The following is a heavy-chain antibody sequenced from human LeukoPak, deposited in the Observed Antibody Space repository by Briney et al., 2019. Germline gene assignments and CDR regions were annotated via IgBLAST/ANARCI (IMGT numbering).Heavy chain of an antibody. CDR2: MNPNSGNT. V-gene: IGHV1-8*01. J-gene: IGHJ3*02. CDR1: GYTFTSYD. D-gene: IGHD3-10*01. Sequence: ASVTVSCKASGYTFTSYDINWVRQATGQGGEWMGWMNPNSGNTGYAQKFQGRVTITRNTSISTAYMELSSLRSEDTAVYYCATKGCFGELPYAFDIWGQGTMVTVS. CDR3: ATKGCFGELPYAFDI.